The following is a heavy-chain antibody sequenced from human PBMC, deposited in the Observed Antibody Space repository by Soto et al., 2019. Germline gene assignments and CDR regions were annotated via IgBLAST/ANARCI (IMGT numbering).Heavy chain of an antibody. CDR1: GGSFSSYY. V-gene: IGHV4-34*01. CDR3: ARAMITFGGVIVKRYYFDY. J-gene: IGHJ4*02. CDR2: INHSGST. D-gene: IGHD3-16*02. Sequence: QVQLQQWGAGLLKPSETLSLTCAVYGGSFSSYYWSWIRQPPGKGLEWIGEINHSGSTNYNPSLKSRVTISVDTSKNQFSLKLSSVTAADTAVYYCARAMITFGGVIVKRYYFDYWGQGTLVTVSS.